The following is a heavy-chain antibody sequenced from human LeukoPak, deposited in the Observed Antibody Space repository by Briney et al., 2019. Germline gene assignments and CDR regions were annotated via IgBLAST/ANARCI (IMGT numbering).Heavy chain of an antibody. CDR2: MSGGGLST. J-gene: IGHJ4*02. CDR3: AKDRISGQGGAARILDY. D-gene: IGHD6-6*01. V-gene: IGHV3-23*01. Sequence: GGSLRLSCGAPDSNIGTYAVTSVRQVPGKGLEWVSGMSGGGLSTYYARSVKGRFTISRDTSKNTSYREMNSLGADDTALYYCAKDRISGQGGAARILDYWGQGILVTVSS. CDR1: DSNIGTYA.